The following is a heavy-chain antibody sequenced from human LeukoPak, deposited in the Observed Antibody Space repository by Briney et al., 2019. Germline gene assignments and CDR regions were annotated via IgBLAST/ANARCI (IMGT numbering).Heavy chain of an antibody. CDR2: ISYDGSNK. Sequence: PGGFLRLSCAASGFTFSSYAMHWVRQAPGKGLEWVAAISYDGSNKYYADSVKGRFTISRDNSKNTLYLQMNSLRAEDTAVYYCARLSHDYGDYPKAEELYWGQGTLVTVSS. D-gene: IGHD4-17*01. V-gene: IGHV3-30-3*01. CDR3: ARLSHDYGDYPKAEELY. CDR1: GFTFSSYA. J-gene: IGHJ4*02.